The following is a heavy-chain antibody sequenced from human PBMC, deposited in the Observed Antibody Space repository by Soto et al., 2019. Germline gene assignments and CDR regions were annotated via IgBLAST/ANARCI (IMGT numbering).Heavy chain of an antibody. J-gene: IGHJ4*01. CDR1: GFTFSNCA. D-gene: IGHD1-26*01. V-gene: IGHV3-23*01. CDR3: AMSWMGVGLYCVVDY. CDR2: ISGSGGRT. Sequence: EVQLLESGGGLVQPGGSLRLSCAASGFTFSNCAMSWVRQAPGKGLEWVSGISGSGGRTFYADSVKGRSTISRDNSKNTLYLQMNSLRVDDTAVYYFAMSWMGVGLYCVVDYWGHGTLVTISS.